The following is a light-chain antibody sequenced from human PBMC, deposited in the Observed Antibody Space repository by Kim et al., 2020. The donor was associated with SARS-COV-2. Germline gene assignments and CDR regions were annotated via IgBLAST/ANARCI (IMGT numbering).Light chain of an antibody. Sequence: PGARATVSCMASQSVSSSYFDVYQQNPGQTPSLLNYGASTRATGIPARFSGSGSGTEFILTISILQSEDSAVYYCQQYYSWPPGKFGQGTKVDIK. V-gene: IGKV3-15*01. CDR3: QQYYSWPPGK. CDR2: GAS. J-gene: IGKJ1*01. CDR1: QSVSSSY.